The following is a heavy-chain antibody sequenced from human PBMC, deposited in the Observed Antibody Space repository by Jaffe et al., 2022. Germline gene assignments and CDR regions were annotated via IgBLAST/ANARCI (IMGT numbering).Heavy chain of an antibody. CDR2: ISYDGSNK. CDR3: AKAGPGYSSSWLDY. J-gene: IGHJ4*02. V-gene: IGHV3-30*18. D-gene: IGHD6-13*01. Sequence: QVQLVESGGGVVQPGRSLRLSCAASGFTFSSYGMHWVRQAPGKGLEWVAVISYDGSNKYYADSVKGRFTISRDNSKNTLYLQMNSLRAEDTAVYYCAKAGPGYSSSWLDYWGQGTLVTVSS. CDR1: GFTFSSYG.